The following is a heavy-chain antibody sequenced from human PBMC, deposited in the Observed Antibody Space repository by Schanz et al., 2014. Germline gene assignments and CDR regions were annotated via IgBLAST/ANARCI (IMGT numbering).Heavy chain of an antibody. V-gene: IGHV1-69*09. D-gene: IGHD6-13*01. CDR3: ASSGAGYSSSWDVDY. CDR2: IIPILGIA. J-gene: IGHJ4*02. CDR1: GYTLSAYS. Sequence: QVQLVQSGTQVKKPGASVKVSCKASGYTLSAYSLHWVRQAPGQGLEWMGRIIPILGIANYAQKCQGRVTITADKSTFTAYMDVSSLRSEDTAVYYCASSGAGYSSSWDVDYWGQGTLVTVSS.